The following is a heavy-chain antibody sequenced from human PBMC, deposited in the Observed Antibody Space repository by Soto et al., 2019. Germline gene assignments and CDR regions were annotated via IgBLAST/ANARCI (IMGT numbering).Heavy chain of an antibody. CDR3: ARVVEQQLVDYYYYGMDV. J-gene: IGHJ6*02. Sequence: ASVKVSCKASGYTFTSYGISWVRQAPGQGLEWMGWISAYNGNTNYAQKLQGRVTMTTDTSTSTAYMELRSLRSDDTAVYYCARVVEQQLVDYYYYGMDVWGQGTTVTVLL. V-gene: IGHV1-18*04. D-gene: IGHD6-13*01. CDR2: ISAYNGNT. CDR1: GYTFTSYG.